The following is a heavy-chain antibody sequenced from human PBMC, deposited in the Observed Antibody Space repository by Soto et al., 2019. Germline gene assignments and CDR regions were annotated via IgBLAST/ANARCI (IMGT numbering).Heavy chain of an antibody. CDR1: GFTFDDYA. CDR2: ISWNSGNI. CDR3: VKANYYYYYMDV. V-gene: IGHV3-9*01. J-gene: IGHJ6*03. Sequence: GGSLRLSCAASGFTFDDYAMHWVRQGPGKGLEWVSGISWNSGNIAYADSVKGRFTISRDNAKNSLYLQMNSLRAEDTALYYCVKANYYYYYMDVWGKGTTVTVSS.